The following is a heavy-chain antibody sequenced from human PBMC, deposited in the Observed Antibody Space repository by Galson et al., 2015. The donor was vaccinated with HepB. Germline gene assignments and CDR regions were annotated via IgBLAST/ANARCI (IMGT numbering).Heavy chain of an antibody. V-gene: IGHV3-30*04. CDR3: ARGYNVIAGRSDYYDY. D-gene: IGHD6-13*01. J-gene: IGHJ4*02. Sequence: SLRLSCAASGFTFSSYTMHWVRQAPGKGLEWVTLISFDGSNKHYADSVKGRFTISRDNSKNTVYLQMNSLGAGDTAVYYCARGYNVIAGRSDYYDYWGQGTLVTVSS. CDR1: GFTFSSYT. CDR2: ISFDGSNK.